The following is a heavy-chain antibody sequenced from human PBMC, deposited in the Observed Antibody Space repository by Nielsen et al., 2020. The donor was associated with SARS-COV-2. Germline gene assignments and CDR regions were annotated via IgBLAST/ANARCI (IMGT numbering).Heavy chain of an antibody. Sequence: SETLSLTCAVYGGSFSGYYWSWIRQPPGKGLEWIGEINYSGSTNYNPSLKSRVTISVDTSKNQFSLKLSSVTAADTAVYYCARGPQRYCSSTSCYLYYYYYMDVWGKGTTVTVSS. CDR1: GGSFSGYY. D-gene: IGHD2-2*01. CDR3: ARGPQRYCSSTSCYLYYYYYMDV. J-gene: IGHJ6*03. CDR2: INYSGST. V-gene: IGHV4-34*01.